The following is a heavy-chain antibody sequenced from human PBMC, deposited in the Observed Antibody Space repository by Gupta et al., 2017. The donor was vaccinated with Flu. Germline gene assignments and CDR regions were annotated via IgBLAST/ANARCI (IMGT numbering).Heavy chain of an antibody. CDR2: IYYRGSI. Sequence: TSSSYYWGWIRQPPGKGLEWIGTIYYRGSIYYNPSLKSRVTISVDMSKNQFSLNLSSVTAADTAVYYCATTTWWMVRAFDYWGQGNLVTVSS. D-gene: IGHD2-8*02. J-gene: IGHJ4*02. CDR1: TSSSYY. CDR3: ATTTWWMVRAFDY. V-gene: IGHV4-39*01.